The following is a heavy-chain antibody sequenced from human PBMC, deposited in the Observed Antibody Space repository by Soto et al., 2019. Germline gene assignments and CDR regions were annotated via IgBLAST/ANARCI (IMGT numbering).Heavy chain of an antibody. J-gene: IGHJ5*02. V-gene: IGHV4-31*03. CDR3: ARSGSSTANWIDP. D-gene: IGHD2-2*01. CDR2: IYHTGKT. Sequence: SETLSLTCTVSGDAIYIGGYYWTWIRQHPGKGLEWIGYIYHTGKTYYSPSLESRVTMSVDTSKNQFSLKLASVTAADTAVYYCARSGSSTANWIDPWGQGTLVTVSS. CDR1: GDAIYIGGYY.